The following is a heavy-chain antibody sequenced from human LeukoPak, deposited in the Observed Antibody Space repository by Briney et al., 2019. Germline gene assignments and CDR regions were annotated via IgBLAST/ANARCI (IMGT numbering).Heavy chain of an antibody. J-gene: IGHJ3*02. CDR3: ARDVGFIVGATPGAFDI. D-gene: IGHD1-26*01. Sequence: GGSLRLSCAASGFTFSDYYMDWVRQAPGKGLEWVSVIYSGGNTYYADSVKGRFTISRDNTKNTVYLQMNSLRADDTAVYYCARDVGFIVGATPGAFDIWGQGTMVTVSS. V-gene: IGHV3-66*01. CDR2: IYSGGNT. CDR1: GFTFSDYY.